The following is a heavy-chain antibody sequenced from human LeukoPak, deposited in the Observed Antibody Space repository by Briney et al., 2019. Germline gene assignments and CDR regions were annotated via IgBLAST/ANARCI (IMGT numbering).Heavy chain of an antibody. CDR3: ATLYKGAY. V-gene: IGHV3-66*02. CDR1: GFTVSSNY. J-gene: IGHJ4*02. D-gene: IGHD1-1*01. CDR2: IYSDGST. Sequence: GGSLRLSCAASGFTVSSNYMGWVRQAPGKGLQWVSVIYSDGSTYYADSVKGRFTISRDNSKNTLYLQMNSLRAEDTAVYYCATLYKGAYWGQGTLVTVSS.